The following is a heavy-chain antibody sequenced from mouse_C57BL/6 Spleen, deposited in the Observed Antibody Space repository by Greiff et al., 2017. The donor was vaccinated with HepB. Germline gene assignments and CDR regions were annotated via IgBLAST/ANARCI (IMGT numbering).Heavy chain of an antibody. CDR1: GFTFSSYG. Sequence: EVQRVESGGDLVKPGGSLKLSCAASGFTFSSYGMSWVRQTPDKRLEWVATISSGGSYTYYPDSVKGRFTISRDNAKNTLYLQMSSLKSEDTAMYYCARQGLREGWYFDVWGTGTTVTVSS. D-gene: IGHD1-1*01. CDR2: ISSGGSYT. V-gene: IGHV5-6*01. J-gene: IGHJ1*03. CDR3: ARQGLREGWYFDV.